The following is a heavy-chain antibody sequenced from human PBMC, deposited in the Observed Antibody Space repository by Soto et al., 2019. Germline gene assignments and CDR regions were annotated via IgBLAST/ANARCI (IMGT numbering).Heavy chain of an antibody. CDR3: ARAVSSNDFWSGYYTGKYYGMDV. CDR1: GYTFTRYG. V-gene: IGHV1-18*04. CDR2: ISAYNGNT. D-gene: IGHD3-3*01. Sequence: ASVKVSCKASGYTFTRYGISWVRQAPVQGLEGMGWISAYNGNTNYAQKLQGRVTMTTDTSTSTAYMELRSLRSDDTAVYYCARAVSSNDFWSGYYTGKYYGMDVWGQGTTVTVSS. J-gene: IGHJ6*02.